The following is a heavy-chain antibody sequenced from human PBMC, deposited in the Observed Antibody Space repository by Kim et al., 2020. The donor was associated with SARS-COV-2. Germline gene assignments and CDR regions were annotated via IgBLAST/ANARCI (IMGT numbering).Heavy chain of an antibody. V-gene: IGHV5-51*01. D-gene: IGHD4-17*01. J-gene: IGHJ4*02. CDR2: IYPGDSDT. CDR1: GYSFTSYW. CDR3: ARKVVAEDDYGDLAFDY. Sequence: GESLKISCKGSGYSFTSYWIGWVRQMPGKGLEWMGIIYPGDSDTRYSPSFQGQVTISADKSISTAYLQWSSLKASDTAMYYCARKVVAEDDYGDLAFDYWGQGTLVTVSS.